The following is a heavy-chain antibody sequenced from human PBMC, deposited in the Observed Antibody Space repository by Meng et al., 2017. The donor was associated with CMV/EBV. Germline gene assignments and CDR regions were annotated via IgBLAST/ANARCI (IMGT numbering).Heavy chain of an antibody. Sequence: GESLKISCAASGFTFSSYGMHWVRQAPGKGLDWVAFIRYDGSNRYYADSVKGRSTISRDNSKNTLYLQMNSLRPEDTAVYYCAKDAPSYGVSPSYYYYGMDVWGQGTTVTVSS. J-gene: IGHJ6*02. V-gene: IGHV3-30*02. CDR1: GFTFSSYG. CDR3: AKDAPSYGVSPSYYYYGMDV. D-gene: IGHD4-17*01. CDR2: IRYDGSNR.